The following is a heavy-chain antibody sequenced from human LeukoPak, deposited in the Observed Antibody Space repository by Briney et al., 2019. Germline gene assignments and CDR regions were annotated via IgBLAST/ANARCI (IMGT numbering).Heavy chain of an antibody. V-gene: IGHV3-53*01. CDR3: TTITFGGVIDH. CDR2: LNIAGNT. J-gene: IGHJ4*02. Sequence: PGGSLRLSCAASGFTVTNNDMGWVRQAPGKGLECVSVLNIAGNTYYADSVKGRFTISRDNSKNTLYLQMNTLRAEDTALYYCTTITFGGVIDHWGQGTLVTVS. D-gene: IGHD3-16*01. CDR1: GFTVTNND.